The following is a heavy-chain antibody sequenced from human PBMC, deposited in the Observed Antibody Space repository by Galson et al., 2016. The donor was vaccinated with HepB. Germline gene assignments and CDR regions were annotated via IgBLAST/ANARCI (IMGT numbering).Heavy chain of an antibody. J-gene: IGHJ4*02. CDR3: ATGGPPTDDY. V-gene: IGHV3-30*03. CDR1: GFTFSTYG. D-gene: IGHD1-1*01. CDR2: ISNEGINT. Sequence: SLRLSCAASGFTFSTYGMHWVRQAPGKGLEWVGVISNEGINTYHADSVKGRFTISRDNSKNTLYLQMNSLRAEDTAVYYCATGGPPTDDYWGQGTLVTVSS.